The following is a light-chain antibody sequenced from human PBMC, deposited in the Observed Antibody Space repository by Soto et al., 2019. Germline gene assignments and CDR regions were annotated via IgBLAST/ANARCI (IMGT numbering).Light chain of an antibody. J-gene: IGLJ1*01. CDR1: SSNIGSNS. V-gene: IGLV1-44*01. CDR3: AAWDDSVNGPV. Sequence: QSVLTQPPSASGTPGQRVSISCSGSSSNIGSNSVNWYQQLPGTAPKLLIYSNNQRPSGIPDRISGSKSGTSASLAISGLQSEDEADYYCAAWDDSVNGPVFGTGTKVTVL. CDR2: SNN.